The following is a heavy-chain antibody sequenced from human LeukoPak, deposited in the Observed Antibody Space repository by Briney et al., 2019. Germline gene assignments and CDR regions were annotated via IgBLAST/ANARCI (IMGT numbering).Heavy chain of an antibody. V-gene: IGHV1-18*01. Sequence: ASVKVSCKASGYTFTSYGISWVRQAPGQGLEWMGWISAYNGNTNYAQKLQGRVTMTTDTSTSTAYMELRSLRSDDTAVYYCARVQGLLWFRGIELPDYFDYWGQGTLVTVSS. J-gene: IGHJ4*02. CDR3: ARVQGLLWFRGIELPDYFDY. CDR1: GYTFTSYG. CDR2: ISAYNGNT. D-gene: IGHD3-10*01.